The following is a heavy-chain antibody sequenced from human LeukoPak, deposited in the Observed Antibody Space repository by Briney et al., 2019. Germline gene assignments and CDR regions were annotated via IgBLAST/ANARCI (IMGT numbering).Heavy chain of an antibody. CDR2: IYYSGST. V-gene: IGHV4-30-4*08. CDR3: ARVISDLRDAFDI. CDR1: GGSFSGYY. J-gene: IGHJ3*02. Sequence: PSETLSLTCAVYGGSFSGYYWSWIRQPPGKGLEWIGYIYYSGSTYYNPSLKSRVTISVDTSKNQFSLKLSSVTAADTAAYYCARVISDLRDAFDIWGQGTMVTVSS. D-gene: IGHD2-21*02.